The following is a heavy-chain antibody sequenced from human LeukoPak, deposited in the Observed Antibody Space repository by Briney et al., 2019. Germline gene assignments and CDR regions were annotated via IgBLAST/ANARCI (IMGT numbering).Heavy chain of an antibody. CDR3: ARYSGSYSDYFQH. D-gene: IGHD1-26*01. Sequence: GESLKISCKGSGYSFTSYWIGWVRQMPGKGLEWMGMIYPGDSDTRYSPSFEGQVTISADKYISAAYLQWSSLKASDTAMYYCARYSGSYSDYFQHWGQRTLVTVSS. CDR1: GYSFTSYW. J-gene: IGHJ1*01. V-gene: IGHV5-51*01. CDR2: IYPGDSDT.